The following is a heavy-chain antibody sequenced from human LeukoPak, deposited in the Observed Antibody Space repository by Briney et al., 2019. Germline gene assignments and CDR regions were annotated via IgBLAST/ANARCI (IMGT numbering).Heavy chain of an antibody. D-gene: IGHD4/OR15-4a*01. CDR1: VYTFTNFG. CDR2: IVVGNGNT. CDR3: AGYPNYYYYYYGMDV. J-gene: IGHJ6*02. Sequence: GASVNVSFKPSVYTFTNFGISWVRQAPGQALEWIGWIVVGNGNTNYAQKYQERVTITRDMSTSTAYMELSSLRSEDTAVYYCAGYPNYYYYYYGMDVWGQGTTVTVSS. V-gene: IGHV1-58*02.